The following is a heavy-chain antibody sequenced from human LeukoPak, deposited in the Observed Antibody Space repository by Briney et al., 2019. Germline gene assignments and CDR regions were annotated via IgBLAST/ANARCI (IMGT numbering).Heavy chain of an antibody. CDR3: ATDRYYYDSSGYIAFDI. V-gene: IGHV1-8*01. J-gene: IGHJ3*02. CDR2: MNPNSDNT. Sequence: ASVKVSCKASGYTFTSYDINWVRQATGQGLEWMGWMNPNSDNTGYAQKFQGRITMTRNTSISTAYMELSSLRSEDTAVYYCATDRYYYDSSGYIAFDIWGQGTMVTVSS. CDR1: GYTFTSYD. D-gene: IGHD3-22*01.